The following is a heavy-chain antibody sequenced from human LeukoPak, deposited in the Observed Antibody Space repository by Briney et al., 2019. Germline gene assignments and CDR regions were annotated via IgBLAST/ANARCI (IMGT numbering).Heavy chain of an antibody. D-gene: IGHD5-18*01. CDR3: ATEGALGKYSSFDY. CDR1: GFTFSRYS. Sequence: GGSLRLSCAASGFTFSRYSMNWVRQAPGKGLEWVSYISGSSSAIYYADSVKGRFTISRDNAKNTLYLQMNSLRAEDTAVYYCATEGALGKYSSFDYWGQGTLVTVSS. J-gene: IGHJ4*02. CDR2: ISGSSSAI. V-gene: IGHV3-48*04.